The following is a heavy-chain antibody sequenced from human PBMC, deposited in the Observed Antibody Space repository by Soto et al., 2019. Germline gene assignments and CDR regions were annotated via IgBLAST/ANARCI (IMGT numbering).Heavy chain of an antibody. CDR2: IKSKTDGGTT. Sequence: EVQLVESGGGLVKPGGSLRLSCAASGFTFSNAWMSWVRQAPGKGLEWVGRIKSKTDGGTTDYAAPVKGRFTISRDDSKNTLYLQMNSLKTEDTAVYYCTTALRPGPSYYGMDVWGQGTTVTVSS. V-gene: IGHV3-15*01. CDR3: TTALRPGPSYYGMDV. D-gene: IGHD2-2*01. CDR1: GFTFSNAW. J-gene: IGHJ6*02.